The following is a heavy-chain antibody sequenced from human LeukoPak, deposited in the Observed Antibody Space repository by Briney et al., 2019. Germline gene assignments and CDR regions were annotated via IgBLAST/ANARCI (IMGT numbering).Heavy chain of an antibody. Sequence: SETLSLTCAVYGGSFSGYHWSWIRQPPGKGLEWIGEIDRYGSTNYIPSLKSRVTISVDMSKNQFSLKLSSVTAADTAVYYCASLPTVYSRGYLALWGQGTLVTVSS. J-gene: IGHJ4*02. CDR2: IDRYGST. CDR3: ASLPTVYSRGYLAL. V-gene: IGHV4-34*01. D-gene: IGHD3-22*01. CDR1: GGSFSGYH.